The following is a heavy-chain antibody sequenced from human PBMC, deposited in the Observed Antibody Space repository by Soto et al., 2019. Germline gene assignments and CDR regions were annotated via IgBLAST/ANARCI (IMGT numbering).Heavy chain of an antibody. J-gene: IGHJ5*02. Sequence: SETLSLTCTVSGGSISSGGYYWSWIRQHPGKGLEWIGYIYYSGSTYYNPSLKSRVTISVDTSKNQFSLKLSSVTAADTAVYYCARGTPYLAAAGTTGGFWFDPWGQGTLVTVSS. CDR2: IYYSGST. CDR1: GGSISSGGYY. V-gene: IGHV4-31*03. D-gene: IGHD6-13*01. CDR3: ARGTPYLAAAGTTGGFWFDP.